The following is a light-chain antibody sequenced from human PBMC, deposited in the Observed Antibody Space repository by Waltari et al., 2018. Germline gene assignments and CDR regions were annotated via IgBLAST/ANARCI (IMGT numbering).Light chain of an antibody. V-gene: IGKV4-1*01. CDR3: QQYHSAPRT. CDR2: WAS. J-gene: IGKJ1*01. Sequence: DIVMTQSPDSLAAFLGERATINCKSSQNVVFSSNNKNYLAWYQQKPGQPPRLLIYWASTRESGVPYRFSGSGSGTDFTLTISSLQAEDVAVYYCQQYHSAPRTFGQGTKVEIK. CDR1: QNVVFSSNNKNY.